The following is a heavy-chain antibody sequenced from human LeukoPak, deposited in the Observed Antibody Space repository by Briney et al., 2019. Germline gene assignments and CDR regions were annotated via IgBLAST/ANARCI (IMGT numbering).Heavy chain of an antibody. D-gene: IGHD6-19*01. CDR1: GFTVSNNY. J-gene: IGHJ4*02. V-gene: IGHV3-53*01. Sequence: GGSLRLSCAASGFTVSNNYMSWVRQTPGKGLEWVSVIYSGGSTYYADSVKGRFTISRDNSKNTLYLQMNSLRAEDTAVYHCTRDRRRSGGWYYFDYCDQAPLVTVSS. CDR2: IYSGGST. CDR3: TRDRRRSGGWYYFDY.